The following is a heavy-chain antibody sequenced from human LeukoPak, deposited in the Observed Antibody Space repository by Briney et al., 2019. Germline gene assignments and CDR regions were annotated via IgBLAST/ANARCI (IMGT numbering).Heavy chain of an antibody. V-gene: IGHV4-39*01. CDR3: ARHYYDSSGYYNPPFDY. CDR1: GGSISSSSYY. J-gene: IGHJ4*02. Sequence: SETLSLTCTVSGGSISSSSYYWGWIPQPPGKGLEWIGSIYYSGSTYYNPSLKSRVTISVDTSKNQFSLKLSSVTAADTAVYYCARHYYDSSGYYNPPFDYWGQGTLVTVSS. CDR2: IYYSGST. D-gene: IGHD3-22*01.